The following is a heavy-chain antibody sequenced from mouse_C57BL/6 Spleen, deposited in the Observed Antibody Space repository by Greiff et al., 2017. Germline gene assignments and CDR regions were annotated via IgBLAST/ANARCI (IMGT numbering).Heavy chain of an antibody. J-gene: IGHJ1*03. D-gene: IGHD1-1*01. CDR3: ASPYYYGSSHWYFDV. V-gene: IGHV14-3*01. Sequence: VQLQQSVAELVRPGASVKLSCTASGFNIKNTYMHWVKQRPEQGLEWIGRIDPANGNTKYAPKFQGKATITADTSSNTAYLQRSSLTSEDTAIYYCASPYYYGSSHWYFDVWGTGTTVTVSS. CDR1: GFNIKNTY. CDR2: IDPANGNT.